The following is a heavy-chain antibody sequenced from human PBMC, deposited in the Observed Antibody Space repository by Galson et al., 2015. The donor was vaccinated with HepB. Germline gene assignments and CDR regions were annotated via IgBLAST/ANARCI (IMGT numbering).Heavy chain of an antibody. Sequence: SVTVSCKASGTTFNSYGFSWVRQAPGQGLEWMGWIRPYSGYTIYAQKVQDRVTLTTDTSTATIHMEVRNLRSDDTAVYYCARGPEPPPGRGHHYFDLWGRGTLVTVSS. J-gene: IGHJ2*01. CDR3: ARGPEPPPGRGHHYFDL. V-gene: IGHV1-18*01. CDR1: GTTFNSYG. D-gene: IGHD1-14*01. CDR2: IRPYSGYT.